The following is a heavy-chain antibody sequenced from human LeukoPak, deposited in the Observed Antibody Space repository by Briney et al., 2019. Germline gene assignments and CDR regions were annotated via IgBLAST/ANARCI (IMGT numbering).Heavy chain of an antibody. CDR1: GYTFTSYY. Sequence: GASVKVSRKASGYTFTSYYMHWVRQAPGQGLEWMGIINPSGGSTSYAQKFQGRVTITADESTSTAYMELSSLRSEDTAVYYCASRDDFGVVPRYYYMDVWGKGTTVTVSS. CDR3: ASRDDFGVVPRYYYMDV. CDR2: INPSGGST. J-gene: IGHJ6*03. V-gene: IGHV1-46*01. D-gene: IGHD3-3*01.